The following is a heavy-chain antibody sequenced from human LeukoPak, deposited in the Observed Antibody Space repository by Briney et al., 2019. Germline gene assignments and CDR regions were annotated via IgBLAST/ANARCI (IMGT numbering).Heavy chain of an antibody. CDR1: GFSLTTYG. Sequence: SGGSLRLSCVASGFSLTTYGMLWVRQAPGKGLQWVAFMRSDGTSKYYGDSVEGRFTISRDNSKSTLYLLMNSLSAEDTGIYYCAKDRPIKGGFDPWGQGTPVTVYS. V-gene: IGHV3-30*02. CDR3: AKDRPIKGGFDP. D-gene: IGHD3-16*01. CDR2: MRSDGTSK. J-gene: IGHJ5*02.